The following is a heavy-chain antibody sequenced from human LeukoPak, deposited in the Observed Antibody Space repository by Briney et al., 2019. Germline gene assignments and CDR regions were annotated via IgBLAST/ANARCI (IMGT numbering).Heavy chain of an antibody. Sequence: GASVKVSCKASGYTFTSYAMHRVRQAPGQRLEWMGWINAGNGNTKYSQKFQGRVTITRDTSASTAYMELSSLRSEDTAVYYCAREAFAHYYYGMDVWGQGTTVTVSS. CDR1: GYTFTSYA. J-gene: IGHJ6*02. D-gene: IGHD3-10*01. CDR2: INAGNGNT. V-gene: IGHV1-3*01. CDR3: AREAFAHYYYGMDV.